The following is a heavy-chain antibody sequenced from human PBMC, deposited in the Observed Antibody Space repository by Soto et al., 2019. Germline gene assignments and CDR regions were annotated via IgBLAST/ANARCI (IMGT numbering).Heavy chain of an antibody. CDR3: ARERFLEWLPYSYYYYYLDV. Sequence: QVQLVQSGAEVKKPGASVKVSCKASGYTFTSYAMHWVRQAPGQRLEWMGWINAGNGNTKYSQKFQGRVTITRDTSASTAYMELSSLRSEDTAVYYCARERFLEWLPYSYYYYYLDVWGKGTTVTVSS. CDR1: GYTFTSYA. D-gene: IGHD3-3*01. J-gene: IGHJ6*03. V-gene: IGHV1-3*01. CDR2: INAGNGNT.